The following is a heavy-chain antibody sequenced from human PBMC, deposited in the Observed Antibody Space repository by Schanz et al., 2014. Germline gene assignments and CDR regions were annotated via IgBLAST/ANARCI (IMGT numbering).Heavy chain of an antibody. CDR3: AKVAPAATYLDS. J-gene: IGHJ4*02. V-gene: IGHV3-21*04. Sequence: VQLVESGGGVVQPGRSLRLSCAASGFTFSSYGMHWVRQAPGKGLEWVSSISSSSSYISYADSVKGRFTISRDNAKNSLFLQMNSLSAEDTAVYYCAKVAPAATYLDSWGLGTLVTVSS. CDR1: GFTFSSYG. D-gene: IGHD2-2*01. CDR2: ISSSSSYI.